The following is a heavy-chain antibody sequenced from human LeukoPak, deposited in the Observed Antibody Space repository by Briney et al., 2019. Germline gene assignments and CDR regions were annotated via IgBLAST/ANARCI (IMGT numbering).Heavy chain of an antibody. CDR3: ARDSSSRGVVVVRGIDY. V-gene: IGHV4-34*01. CDR2: IYHSGST. CDR1: GGSFSGYY. Sequence: PSETLSLTCAVYGGSFSGYYWSWIRQPPGKGLEWIGEIYHSGSTNYNPSLKSRVTISVDKSKNQFSLKLSSVTAADTAVYYCARDSSSRGVVVVRGIDYWGQGTLVTVSS. D-gene: IGHD2-15*01. J-gene: IGHJ4*02.